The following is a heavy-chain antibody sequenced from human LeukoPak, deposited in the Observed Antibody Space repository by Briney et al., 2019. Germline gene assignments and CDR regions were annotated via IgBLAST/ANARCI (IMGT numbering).Heavy chain of an antibody. CDR1: GFNVSSSY. Sequence: GGSLRLSCAASGFNVSSSYMSWVRQAPGKGLAWVSLIYNCGSTYYADSVKGRFTISRDNAKNSLYLQMNSLRAEDTAVYYCARVDESGSYERGFDYWGQGTLVTVSS. V-gene: IGHV3-66*01. CDR2: IYNCGST. J-gene: IGHJ4*02. D-gene: IGHD1-26*01. CDR3: ARVDESGSYERGFDY.